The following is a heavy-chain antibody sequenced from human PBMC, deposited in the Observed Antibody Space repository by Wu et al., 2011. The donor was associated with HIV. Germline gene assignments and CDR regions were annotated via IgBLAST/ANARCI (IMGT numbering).Heavy chain of an antibody. CDR2: ITTYNGKT. CDR1: GYTFTTYG. Sequence: QVQLVQSGAEVKKPGASVKVSCKASGYTFTTYGISWVRQAPGQGLEWMGWITTYNGKTNYAQKLQGRVTMTTDTSTSTAYMELRGLRSEDTAVYYCARAGIAVAKFDYWGQGTLVTASS. J-gene: IGHJ4*02. CDR3: ARAGIAVAKFDY. V-gene: IGHV1-18*01. D-gene: IGHD6-19*01.